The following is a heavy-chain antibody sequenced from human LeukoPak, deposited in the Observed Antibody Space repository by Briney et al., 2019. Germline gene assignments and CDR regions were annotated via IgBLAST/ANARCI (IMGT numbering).Heavy chain of an antibody. CDR3: ARAFRMYALHNWFDP. Sequence: SETLSLTCAVYGGSFSSYYWSWIRQPPGKGLEWIGYIYYSGSTNYNPSLRSRVTISVDTSKNQFALKLSSVTAADTAVYYCARAFRMYALHNWFDPWGQGTLVTVSS. CDR2: IYYSGST. J-gene: IGHJ5*02. V-gene: IGHV4-59*01. CDR1: GGSFSSYY. D-gene: IGHD2-8*01.